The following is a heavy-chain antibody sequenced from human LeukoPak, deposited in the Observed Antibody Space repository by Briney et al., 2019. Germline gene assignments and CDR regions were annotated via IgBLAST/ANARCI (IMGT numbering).Heavy chain of an antibody. CDR1: GSTFSSYA. Sequence: GGSLRLSCAASGSTFSSYAMSWVRQAPGKGLEWVSAISGSGGSTYYAASVKGRFTISRDNSKNTLYLQMNSLRAEDTAVYYCAKDPNYYDSSGYYYWGQGTLVTVSS. D-gene: IGHD3-22*01. J-gene: IGHJ4*02. CDR3: AKDPNYYDSSGYYY. V-gene: IGHV3-23*01. CDR2: ISGSGGST.